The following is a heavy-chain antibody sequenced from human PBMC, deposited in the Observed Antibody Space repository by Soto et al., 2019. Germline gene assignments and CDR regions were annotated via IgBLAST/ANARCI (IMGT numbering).Heavy chain of an antibody. CDR2: IIPIFGTA. CDR3: ARVVVVPAAQYYYGSGSYPYYFDY. J-gene: IGHJ4*02. V-gene: IGHV1-69*13. CDR1: GGTFSSYA. D-gene: IGHD3-10*01. Sequence: SLKVSCKASGGTFSSYAISWARQAPGQGLEWMGGIIPIFGTANYAQKFQGRVTITADESTSTAYMELSSLRSEDTAVYYCARVVVVPAAQYYYGSGSYPYYFDYWGQGTLVTVSS.